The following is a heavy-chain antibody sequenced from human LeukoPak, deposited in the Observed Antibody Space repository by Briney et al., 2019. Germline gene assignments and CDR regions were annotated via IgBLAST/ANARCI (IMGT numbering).Heavy chain of an antibody. CDR2: VNTHTGAT. CDR3: ARSGRGHVYGFFDY. Sequence: ASVEVSCKASGYTFTGYYMHWVRQAPGQGLEWMGWVNTHTGATNYAQKFRGAVTMTRDTSISTAYMELSRPRSDDTAMYYCARSGRGHVYGFFDYWGQGTLVTVSS. D-gene: IGHD3-10*01. J-gene: IGHJ4*02. V-gene: IGHV1-2*02. CDR1: GYTFTGYY.